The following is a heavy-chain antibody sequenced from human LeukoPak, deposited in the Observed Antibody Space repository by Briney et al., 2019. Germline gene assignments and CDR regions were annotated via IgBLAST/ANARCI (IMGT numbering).Heavy chain of an antibody. Sequence: GASVKVSCKASGYTFTSYYMHWVRQAPGQGLEWMGIINPSGGSTSYAQKFQGRVTMTRDTSTSTVYMELSSLRSEDTAVYYCARGSPVRIVVVPTLDYWGQGTLVTVSS. J-gene: IGHJ4*02. CDR1: GYTFTSYY. D-gene: IGHD2-2*01. V-gene: IGHV1-46*01. CDR2: INPSGGST. CDR3: ARGSPVRIVVVPTLDY.